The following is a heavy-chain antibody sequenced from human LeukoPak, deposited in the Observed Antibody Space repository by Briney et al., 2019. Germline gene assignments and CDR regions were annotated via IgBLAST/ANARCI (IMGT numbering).Heavy chain of an antibody. D-gene: IGHD6-19*01. J-gene: IGHJ2*01. Sequence: ASVKVSCKASGYTFTSYYMHWVRQAPGQGLEWMGIINPSGGSTSYAQKFQGRVTMTRDTSTSTVYMELSSLRSEDTAVYYCARVRGLYSSGWVNFDLWGRGTLVTVSS. CDR2: INPSGGST. CDR1: GYTFTSYY. V-gene: IGHV1-46*01. CDR3: ARVRGLYSSGWVNFDL.